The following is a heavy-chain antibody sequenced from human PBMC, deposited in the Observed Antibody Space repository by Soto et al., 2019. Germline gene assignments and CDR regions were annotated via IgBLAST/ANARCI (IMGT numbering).Heavy chain of an antibody. J-gene: IGHJ4*02. CDR2: IYYSGGT. CDR3: AYLPDSSAATTHYFFDH. CDR1: GGSISSSSYF. Sequence: PSETLSLTCTVSGGSISSSSYFWGWIRQPPGKGLEWIGSIYYSGGTYYNPSLKSRVTISVDTSKNQFSLKLSSVTAADTAVYYCAYLPDSSAATTHYFFDHWGQGTLVTVSS. V-gene: IGHV4-39*07. D-gene: IGHD1-26*01.